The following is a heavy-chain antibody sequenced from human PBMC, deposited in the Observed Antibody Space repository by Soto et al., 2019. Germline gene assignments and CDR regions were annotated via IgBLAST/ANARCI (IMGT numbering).Heavy chain of an antibody. Sequence: SETLSLTCTVSGGSISSGDYYWSWIRQPPEKGLEWIGYIYYSGSAYYNPSLKSRVTISVDTSKNQFSLKLSSVTAADTAVYYCARLTPGYSSGWFIDYWGQGTLVTVSS. J-gene: IGHJ4*02. CDR2: IYYSGSA. V-gene: IGHV4-30-4*01. D-gene: IGHD6-19*01. CDR1: GGSISSGDYY. CDR3: ARLTPGYSSGWFIDY.